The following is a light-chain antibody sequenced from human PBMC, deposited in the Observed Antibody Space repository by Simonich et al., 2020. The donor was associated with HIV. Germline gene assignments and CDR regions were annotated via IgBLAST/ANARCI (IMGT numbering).Light chain of an antibody. Sequence: QSALPQPRSVSGSPGQSVTISCTGTSSDVGGYNFVSWYQEHPGKAPKLMIYDISRRPSGVPDRFSGFKSGNTASLTISGLQAEDEADYYCCSYAGSYTLVFGGGTKLTVL. CDR2: DIS. V-gene: IGLV2-11*01. CDR3: CSYAGSYTLV. J-gene: IGLJ3*02. CDR1: SSDVGGYNF.